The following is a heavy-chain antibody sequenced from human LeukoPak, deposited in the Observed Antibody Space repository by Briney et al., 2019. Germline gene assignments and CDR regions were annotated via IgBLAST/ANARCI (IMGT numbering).Heavy chain of an antibody. V-gene: IGHV3-23*01. CDR2: LSGSGGNT. Sequence: PGGSLRLSCTASGFTFSSYAMSWVRQAPGKGLEWVSALSGSGGNTYYADSVKGRFTISRDNSKNTLYLQMKSLRAEDTAVYYCARTDETAPAEDFQHWGQGTLVTVSS. J-gene: IGHJ1*01. D-gene: IGHD2-21*02. CDR1: GFTFSSYA. CDR3: ARTDETAPAEDFQH.